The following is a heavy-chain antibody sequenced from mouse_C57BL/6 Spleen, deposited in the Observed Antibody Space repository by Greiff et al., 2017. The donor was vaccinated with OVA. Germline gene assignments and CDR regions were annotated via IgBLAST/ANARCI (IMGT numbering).Heavy chain of an antibody. D-gene: IGHD1-1*01. CDR1: GYTFTSYW. Sequence: QVQLKQSGAELVKPGASVKLSCKASGYTFTSYWMHWVKQRPGQGLEWIGMIHPNSGSTNYNEKFKSKATLTVDKSSSTAYMQLSSLTSEDSAVYYCARSRGSDWYFDVWGTGTTVTVSS. J-gene: IGHJ1*03. CDR3: ARSRGSDWYFDV. V-gene: IGHV1-64*01. CDR2: IHPNSGST.